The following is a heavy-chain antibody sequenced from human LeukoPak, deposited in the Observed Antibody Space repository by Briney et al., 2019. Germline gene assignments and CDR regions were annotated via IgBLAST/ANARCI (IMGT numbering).Heavy chain of an antibody. J-gene: IGHJ4*02. D-gene: IGHD3-10*01. CDR3: ARDGAPYGGSGSYYPLYYFDY. Sequence: SVKVSCKASGGTFSSYAISRVRQAPGQGLEWMGRIIPISGTANYAQKFQGRVTITTDESTSTAYMELSSLRSEDTAVYYCARDGAPYGGSGSYYPLYYFDYWGQGTLVTVSS. CDR1: GGTFSSYA. V-gene: IGHV1-69*05. CDR2: IIPISGTA.